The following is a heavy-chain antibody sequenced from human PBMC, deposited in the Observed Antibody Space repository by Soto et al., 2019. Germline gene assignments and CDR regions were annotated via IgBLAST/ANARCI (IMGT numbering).Heavy chain of an antibody. CDR3: AHSLIGYYYDSSGSNWFDP. CDR2: IYWDDDK. D-gene: IGHD3-22*01. V-gene: IGHV2-5*02. CDR1: GFSLSTSGVG. J-gene: IGHJ5*02. Sequence: QITLKESGPTLVKPTQTLTLTCTFSGFSLSTSGVGVGWIRQPPGKALEWLALIYWDDDKRYSPSLKSRLTITKEPSKNQVVLTMTKMDPVDTATYYCAHSLIGYYYDSSGSNWFDPWGQGTLVTVSS.